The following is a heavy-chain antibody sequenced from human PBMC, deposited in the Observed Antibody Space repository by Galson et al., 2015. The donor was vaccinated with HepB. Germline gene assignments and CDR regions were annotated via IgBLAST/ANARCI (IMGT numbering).Heavy chain of an antibody. J-gene: IGHJ6*02. CDR1: GFTVSSNY. CDR2: IYSGGST. V-gene: IGHV3-66*01. D-gene: IGHD1-26*01. Sequence: SLRLSCAASGFTVSSNYMSWVRQAPGKGLEWVSVIYSGGSTYYADSVKGRFTISRDNAKNTLYLQMNSLRAEDTAVYYCARVGVGARDGMDVWGQGTTVTVSS. CDR3: ARVGVGARDGMDV.